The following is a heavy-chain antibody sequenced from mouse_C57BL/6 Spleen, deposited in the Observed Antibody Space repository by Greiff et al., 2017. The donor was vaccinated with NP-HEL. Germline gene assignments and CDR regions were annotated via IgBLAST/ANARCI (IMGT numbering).Heavy chain of an antibody. Sequence: QVQLKQPGAELVRPGSSVKLSCKASGYTFTSYWMDWVKQRPGQGLEWIGNIYPSDSETHYNQKFKDKATLTVDKSSSTAYMQLSSLTSEDSAVYYCARDYYGSLYAMDYWGQGTSVTVSS. CDR2: IYPSDSET. CDR3: ARDYYGSLYAMDY. J-gene: IGHJ4*01. CDR1: GYTFTSYW. D-gene: IGHD1-1*01. V-gene: IGHV1-61*01.